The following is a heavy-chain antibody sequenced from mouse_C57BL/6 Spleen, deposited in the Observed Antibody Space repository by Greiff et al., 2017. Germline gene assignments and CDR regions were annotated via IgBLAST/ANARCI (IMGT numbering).Heavy chain of an antibody. D-gene: IGHD4-1*01. V-gene: IGHV1-69*01. CDR3: ARSGKLAPCSFDV. J-gene: IGHJ2*01. CDR1: GYTFTGYW. Sequence: QVKLQQPGAELVMPGASVKLSCTASGYTFTGYWMHWVKQRPGQGLEWIGEIDPSDSYTKYNQKFQGKATLTVDKSSSTAYMQLSSLTSEDAAVYNCARSGKLAPCSFDVWGQGATLTVSS. CDR2: IDPSDSYT.